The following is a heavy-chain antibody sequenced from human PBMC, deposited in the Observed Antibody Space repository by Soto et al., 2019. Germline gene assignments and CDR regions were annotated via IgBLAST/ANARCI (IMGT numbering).Heavy chain of an antibody. J-gene: IGHJ3*02. CDR1: GYTFTSYG. D-gene: IGHD6-6*01. Sequence: GASVKVSCKASGYTFTSYGISWVRQAPGQGLEWMGWISAYNGNTNYAQKLQGRVTMTTDTSTSTAYMELRSLRSDDTAVYYCARAPASSIAALSAFDIWGQGTMVTVS. CDR3: ARAPASSIAALSAFDI. CDR2: ISAYNGNT. V-gene: IGHV1-18*04.